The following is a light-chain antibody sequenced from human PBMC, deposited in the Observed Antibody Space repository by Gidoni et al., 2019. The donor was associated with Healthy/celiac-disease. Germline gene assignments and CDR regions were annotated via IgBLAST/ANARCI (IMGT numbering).Light chain of an antibody. Sequence: QSVLTQPPSVSGAPGQRVTISCTGRSSNIGAGSDVHWYQQLPGTAPKLPIYGNSDRPSGVPDRCSGSKSGTSASLAITGLQDGYEADYYCQSYDSSLSGSYVVFGGGTKLTVL. CDR1: SSNIGAGSD. J-gene: IGLJ2*01. CDR3: QSYDSSLSGSYVV. CDR2: GNS. V-gene: IGLV1-40*01.